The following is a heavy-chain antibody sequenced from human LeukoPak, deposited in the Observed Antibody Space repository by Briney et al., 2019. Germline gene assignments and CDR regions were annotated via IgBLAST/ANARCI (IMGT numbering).Heavy chain of an antibody. CDR2: INHSGST. D-gene: IGHD3-10*01. J-gene: IGHJ4*02. CDR1: GGSFSGYY. Sequence: SETLSLTCAVYGGSFSGYYWSWIRQPPGKGLEWIGEINHSGSTNYNPSLKSRVTISVDTSKNQFSLKLSSVTAADTALYYCARPRNILRGGPFDSWGKGTLVTVSS. CDR3: ARPRNILRGGPFDS. V-gene: IGHV4-34*01.